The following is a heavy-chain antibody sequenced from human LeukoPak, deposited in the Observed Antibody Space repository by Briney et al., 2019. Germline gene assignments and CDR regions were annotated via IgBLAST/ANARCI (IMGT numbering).Heavy chain of an antibody. Sequence: GSLRLSCAASGFTFSSYAMHWVRQAPGKGLEWVAVISYDGSNKYYADSVKDRFTISRDNSKNTLYLQMNSLRAEDTAVYYCASSRPRPYDFWSPHDYWGQGTLVTVSS. V-gene: IGHV3-30-3*01. CDR3: ASSRPRPYDFWSPHDY. CDR2: ISYDGSNK. J-gene: IGHJ4*02. CDR1: GFTFSSYA. D-gene: IGHD3-3*01.